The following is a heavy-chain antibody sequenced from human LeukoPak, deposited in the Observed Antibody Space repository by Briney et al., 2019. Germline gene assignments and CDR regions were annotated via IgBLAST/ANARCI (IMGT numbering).Heavy chain of an antibody. CDR3: ARDSGYSGYDFAFDI. CDR1: GCTFLSYD. D-gene: IGHD5-12*01. Sequence: ASVNVSCKASGCTFLSYDINWVRQATGQGLERMGWINPNSGGTNYAQKFQGWVTMTRDTSISTAYMELSRLRSDDTAVYYCARDSGYSGYDFAFDIWGQGTMVTVSS. J-gene: IGHJ3*02. CDR2: INPNSGGT. V-gene: IGHV1-2*04.